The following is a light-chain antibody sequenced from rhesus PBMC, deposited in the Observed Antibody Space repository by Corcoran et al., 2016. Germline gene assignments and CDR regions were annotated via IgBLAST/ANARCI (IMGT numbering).Light chain of an antibody. CDR3: QHYYSTPFT. Sequence: DIQMTQSPSSLSASVGDRVTITCRASQGITNDLAWYQQKPGETPKLLIYEASSLQSGITSRFSGRGCGTVFTLTISSLQSEDFATYYCQHYYSTPFTFGPGTKLDIK. V-gene: IGKV1-25*01. J-gene: IGKJ3*01. CDR2: EAS. CDR1: QGITND.